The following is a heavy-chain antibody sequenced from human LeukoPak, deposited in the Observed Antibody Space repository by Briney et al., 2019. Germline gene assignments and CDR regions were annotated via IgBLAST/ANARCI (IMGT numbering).Heavy chain of an antibody. CDR2: IYYSGST. J-gene: IGHJ2*01. D-gene: IGHD3-22*01. CDR1: GGSISSGGYY. Sequence: PSETLSLTCTVSGGSISSGGYYWSWIRQHPGKGLEWIGYIYYSGSTNYNPSLKSRVTISVDTSKNQFSLKLSSVTAADTAVYYCARHTYYYDSSGYPHWYFDLWGRGTLVTVSS. CDR3: ARHTYYYDSSGYPHWYFDL. V-gene: IGHV4-61*08.